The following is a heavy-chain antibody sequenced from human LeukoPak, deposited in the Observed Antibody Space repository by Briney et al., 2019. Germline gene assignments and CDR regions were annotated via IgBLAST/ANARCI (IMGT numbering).Heavy chain of an antibody. CDR3: AYSSGWYDAFDI. Sequence: ASVKVSCKASGGTFSSYAISWVRQAPGQGLEWMGIINPSGGSTSYAQKFQGRVTMTRDTSTSTVYMELSSLRSEDTAVYYCAYSSGWYDAFDIWGQGTMVTVSS. J-gene: IGHJ3*02. CDR2: INPSGGST. V-gene: IGHV1-46*01. D-gene: IGHD6-19*01. CDR1: GGTFSSYA.